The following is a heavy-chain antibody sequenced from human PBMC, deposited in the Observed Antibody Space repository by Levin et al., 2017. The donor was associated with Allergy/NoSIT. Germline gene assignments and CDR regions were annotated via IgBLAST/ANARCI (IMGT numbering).Heavy chain of an antibody. CDR1: GGTFSSYA. CDR3: ARDPLYDSSGYYYLSGSGSES. J-gene: IGHJ5*02. D-gene: IGHD3-22*01. Sequence: GASVKVSCKASGGTFSSYAISWVRQAPGQGLEWMGGIIPIFGTANYAQKFQGRVTITADESTSTAYMELSSLRSEDTAVYYCARDPLYDSSGYYYLSGSGSESWGQGTLVTVSS. V-gene: IGHV1-69*13. CDR2: IIPIFGTA.